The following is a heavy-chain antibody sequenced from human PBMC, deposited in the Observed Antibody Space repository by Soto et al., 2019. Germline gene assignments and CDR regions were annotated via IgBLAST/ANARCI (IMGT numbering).Heavy chain of an antibody. CDR1: EFTFNIYS. J-gene: IGHJ4*02. D-gene: IGHD3-22*01. V-gene: IGHV3-21*01. CDR3: VRARSTDSRPDY. Sequence: GGSLRLSCAASEFTFNIYSMIWVRQAPGKGLEWVASITSSSSYIYYEDSLKGRFTISRDNAKNSLFLQLDSLRAEDTAVYFCVRARSTDSRPDYWGQGTLVTVSS. CDR2: ITSSSSYI.